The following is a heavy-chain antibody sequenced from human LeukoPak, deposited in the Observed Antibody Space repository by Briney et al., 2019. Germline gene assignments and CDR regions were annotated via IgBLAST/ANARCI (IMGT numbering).Heavy chain of an antibody. CDR1: GFTFSNAW. CDR3: TTEDIVVVPAAFPITMVRGVTSR. V-gene: IGHV3-15*01. Sequence: GGSLRLSCAASGFTFSNAWMSWVRQAPGKGREWVGRIKSKTDGGTIDYAAPVKGRFTISRDDSKNTLYLQMNSLKTEDTAVYYCTTEDIVVVPAAFPITMVRGVTSRWGQGTLVTVSS. CDR2: IKSKTDGGTI. D-gene: IGHD2-2*01. J-gene: IGHJ4*02.